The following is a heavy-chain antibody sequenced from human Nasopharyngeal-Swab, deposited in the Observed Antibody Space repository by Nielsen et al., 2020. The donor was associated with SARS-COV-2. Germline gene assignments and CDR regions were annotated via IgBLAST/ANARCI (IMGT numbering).Heavy chain of an antibody. D-gene: IGHD2-15*01. CDR2: IYYSGST. CDR3: ARQGTRCSGGSCYWDAFDI. V-gene: IGHV4-39*01. Sequence: RQAPGKGLEWIGSIYYSGSTYYNPSLKSRVTISVDTSKNRFSLKLSSVTAADTAVYYCARQGTRCSGGSCYWDAFDIWGQGTMVTVSS. J-gene: IGHJ3*02.